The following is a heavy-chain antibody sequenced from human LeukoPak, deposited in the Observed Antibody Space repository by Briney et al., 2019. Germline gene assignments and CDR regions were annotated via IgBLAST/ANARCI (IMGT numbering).Heavy chain of an antibody. V-gene: IGHV3-15*07. J-gene: IGHJ4*02. D-gene: IGHD1-20*01. CDR3: STLTSRGLSDS. CDR1: GFTFTNAW. CDR2: IKSKADGETI. Sequence: PGGSLRLSCAASGFTFTNAWMNWVRQAPGKGLEWVGRIKSKADGETIDYAAPVKGSFTFSRDDSKNMLYLQMNSLKSEDTAVYYCSTLTSRGLSDSWGQGTLVTVSS.